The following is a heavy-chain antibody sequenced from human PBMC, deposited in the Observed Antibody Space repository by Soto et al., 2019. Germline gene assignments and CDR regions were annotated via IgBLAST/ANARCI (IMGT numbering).Heavy chain of an antibody. CDR1: SVSITSSNW. Sequence: PSETLSLTCDVSSVSITSSNWWTWVRQPPGKGLEWLGKISHSGTVNYNATLRSRVTISVDKPKNQLSLKLMSVTAADTAVYYCARDYDGFDYWVTGILVTVSA. CDR2: ISHSGTV. CDR3: ARDYDGFDY. V-gene: IGHV4-4*02. J-gene: IGHJ4*02. D-gene: IGHD3-16*01.